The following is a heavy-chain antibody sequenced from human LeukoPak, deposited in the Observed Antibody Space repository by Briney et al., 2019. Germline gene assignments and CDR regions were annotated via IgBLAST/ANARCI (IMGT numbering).Heavy chain of an antibody. CDR2: IYYSGST. D-gene: IGHD3-9*01. CDR3: ARYGYDILTGYQAPYDAFDI. V-gene: IGHV4-39*07. Sequence: PSETLSLTCTVSGYSISSSSYYWGWIRQPPGKGLEWIGSIYYSGSTYYNPSLKSRVTISVDTSKNQFSLKLSSVTAADTAVYYCARYGYDILTGYQAPYDAFDIWGQGTMVTVSS. CDR1: GYSISSSSYY. J-gene: IGHJ3*02.